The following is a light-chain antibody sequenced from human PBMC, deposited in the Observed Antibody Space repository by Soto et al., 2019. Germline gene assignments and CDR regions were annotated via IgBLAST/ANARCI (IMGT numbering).Light chain of an antibody. CDR2: LNSDGSH. CDR1: SGHTTYA. V-gene: IGLV4-69*01. Sequence: QSALTQSPSASASLGASVKLTCTLSSGHTTYAIAWYQQQPKKGPRYLIKLNSDGSHTKGDGIPDRFSGSSSGAERYLSISSLQSEDEADYYCQTWGTGIVFGGGTKLTVL. CDR3: QTWGTGIV. J-gene: IGLJ2*01.